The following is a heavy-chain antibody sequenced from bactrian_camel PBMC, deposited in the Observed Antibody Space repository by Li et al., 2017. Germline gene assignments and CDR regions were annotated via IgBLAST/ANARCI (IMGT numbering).Heavy chain of an antibody. V-gene: IGHV3S40*01. CDR2: VNGAGTA. Sequence: VQLVESGGGLVQPEGSLRLSCAASGFTFSKAGMSWARQAPGKGLEWVSNVNGAGTAYYADSVKGRFTVSRDNAKNTLYLQMKNLTSSDTALYYCATTFDGANRGQGTQVTVS. D-gene: IGHD6*01. CDR1: GFTFSKAG. J-gene: IGHJ4*01.